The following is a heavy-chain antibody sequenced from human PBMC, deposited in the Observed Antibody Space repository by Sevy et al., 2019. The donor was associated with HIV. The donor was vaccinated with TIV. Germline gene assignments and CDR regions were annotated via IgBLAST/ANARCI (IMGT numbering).Heavy chain of an antibody. CDR3: AREGCTKPHDY. J-gene: IGHJ4*02. D-gene: IGHD2-8*01. V-gene: IGHV3-23*01. CDR1: GFTFSKYS. Sequence: GGSLRLSCAASGFTFSKYSMSWVRQPPGKGLERVSTLSFGCGEMSYADSVKGRFTISRDNSKSSVYLQMNNLRPEDTAVYYCAREGCTKPHDYWRQGTLVTVSS. CDR2: LSFGCGEM.